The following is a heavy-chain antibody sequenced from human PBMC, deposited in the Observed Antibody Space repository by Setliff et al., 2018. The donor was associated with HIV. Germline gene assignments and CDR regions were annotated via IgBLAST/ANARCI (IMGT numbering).Heavy chain of an antibody. J-gene: IGHJ4*02. D-gene: IGHD2-15*01. V-gene: IGHV3-48*01. CDR3: ARDDRTCSDGTCFPITFDN. Sequence: PGGSLRLSCAASGFTFSTYSMNWVRQAPGKGLEWVSYISRSGDTIDYADSVKGRFTISRDNAKNSVSLQMNSLRVEDTAVYYCARDDRTCSDGTCFPITFDNWGQGTLVTVSS. CDR1: GFTFSTYS. CDR2: ISRSGDTI.